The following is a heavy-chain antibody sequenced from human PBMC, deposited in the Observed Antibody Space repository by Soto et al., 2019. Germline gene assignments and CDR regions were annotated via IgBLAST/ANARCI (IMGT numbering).Heavy chain of an antibody. V-gene: IGHV4-59*08. CDR1: GASISRDH. J-gene: IGHJ4*02. Sequence: QVQLQESGPELVKASETLSLTCSVSGASISRDHWNWIRQPPGKGLEGIGDYSGSTTYNPSFKGRLTISVVTSKNQSSLTLKSVSAADWAVYFCATYFTGAGGRGHGGQGTLVTVSS. CDR2: DYSGST. CDR3: ATYFTGAGGRGH. D-gene: IGHD2-8*02.